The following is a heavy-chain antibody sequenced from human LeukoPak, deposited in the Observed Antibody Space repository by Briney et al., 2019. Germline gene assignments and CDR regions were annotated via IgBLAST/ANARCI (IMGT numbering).Heavy chain of an antibody. V-gene: IGHV4-59*12. CDR3: ARTTYYDVLTGYEYYYYYMDV. Sequence: SETLSLTCTVSDDSITMYYWTWIRQPPGKGLEWIGHVDHTGSTKFNPSLNGRVSISRDTSNNFFSLKLSSVTAADTAVYYCARTTYYDVLTGYEYYYYYMDVWGKGTTVTVSS. D-gene: IGHD3-9*01. CDR1: DDSITMYY. CDR2: VDHTGST. J-gene: IGHJ6*03.